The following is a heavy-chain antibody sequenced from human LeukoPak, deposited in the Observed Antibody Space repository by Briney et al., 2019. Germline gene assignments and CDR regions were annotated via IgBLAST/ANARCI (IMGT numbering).Heavy chain of an antibody. D-gene: IGHD1-1*01. V-gene: IGHV4-59*01. J-gene: IGHJ3*02. CDR3: ARAASIVHDAFDI. CDR2: IYYSGST. CDR1: GGSISSYY. Sequence: SETLCLTCTVSGGSISSYYWSWIRQPPGKGLEWIGYIYYSGSTNYNPSLKSRVTISVDTSKNQFSLKLSSVTAADTAVYYCARAASIVHDAFDIWGQGTMVTVSS.